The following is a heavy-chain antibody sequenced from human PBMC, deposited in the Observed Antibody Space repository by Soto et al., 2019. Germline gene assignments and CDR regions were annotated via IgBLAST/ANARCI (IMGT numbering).Heavy chain of an antibody. CDR2: INHSGST. CDR3: ARYYDFWRVPPRTNYYYYMDG. J-gene: IGHJ6*03. D-gene: IGHD3-3*01. V-gene: IGHV4-34*01. CDR1: GGSFSGYY. Sequence: SETLSLTCAVYGGSFSGYYWSWVGQRPGKGLEWIGEINHSGSTNYNPSLKSRVTISVDTSKSQFSLKLSSVTAADTAVYYCARYYDFWRVPPRTNYYYYMDGCGKGTTVTVSS.